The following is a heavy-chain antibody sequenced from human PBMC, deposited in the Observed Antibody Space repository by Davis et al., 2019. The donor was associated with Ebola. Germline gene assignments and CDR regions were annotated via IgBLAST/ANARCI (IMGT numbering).Heavy chain of an antibody. D-gene: IGHD6-19*01. Sequence: ASVTVSCKASGYTFTSYGISWVRQAPGQGLEWMGWISAYNGNTNYAQKLQGRVTMTTDTSTSTAYMELRSLRSDDTAVYYCARAPTGSSGHPLGWFDPWGQGTLVTVAS. CDR3: ARAPTGSSGHPLGWFDP. CDR1: GYTFTSYG. J-gene: IGHJ5*02. V-gene: IGHV1-18*01. CDR2: ISAYNGNT.